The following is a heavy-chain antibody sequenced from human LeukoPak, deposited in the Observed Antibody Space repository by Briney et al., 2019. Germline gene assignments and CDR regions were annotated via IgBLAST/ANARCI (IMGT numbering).Heavy chain of an antibody. D-gene: IGHD2-2*01. CDR2: ISAYNGNT. J-gene: IGHJ4*02. V-gene: IGHV1-18*01. Sequence: ASVKVSCKASGYTFTSYGISWVRQAPGQGLEWMGWISAYNGNTNYAQKLQGRVTMTTDTSTRTAYMELRSLRSDDTAVYYCASLFSGYCSSTSCPSDYWGQGTLVTVYS. CDR1: GYTFTSYG. CDR3: ASLFSGYCSSTSCPSDY.